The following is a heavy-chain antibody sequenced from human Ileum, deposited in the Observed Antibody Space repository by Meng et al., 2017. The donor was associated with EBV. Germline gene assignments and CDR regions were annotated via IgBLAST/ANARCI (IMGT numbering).Heavy chain of an antibody. CDR2: IKSTTDGGTT. Sequence: EVQVVGSGGGFVKPGGSLRLSCAASGFTFSNAWMTWVRQAPGKGLEWVGRIKSTTDGGTTDYAAPVKGRFTISRDDSKNTLFLQMDSLKTEDTAVYYCEGWRYWGQGTLVTVSS. V-gene: IGHV3-15*01. J-gene: IGHJ4*02. D-gene: IGHD2-15*01. CDR3: EGWRY. CDR1: GFTFSNAW.